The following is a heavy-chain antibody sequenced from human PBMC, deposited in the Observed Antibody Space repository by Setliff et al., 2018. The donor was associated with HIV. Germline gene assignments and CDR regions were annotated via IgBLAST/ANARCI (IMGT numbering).Heavy chain of an antibody. CDR3: ARESYNYGYND. CDR2: ISSSGSTI. CDR1: GFTFSSYE. D-gene: IGHD5-18*01. J-gene: IGHJ4*02. Sequence: GGSLRLSCAASGFTFSSYEMNWVRQAPGKGLEGVSYISSSGSTIYYADSVKGRFITFRDNAKNSLYLQMNSLRAEDTAVYYCARESYNYGYNDWGQGTLVTVSS. V-gene: IGHV3-48*03.